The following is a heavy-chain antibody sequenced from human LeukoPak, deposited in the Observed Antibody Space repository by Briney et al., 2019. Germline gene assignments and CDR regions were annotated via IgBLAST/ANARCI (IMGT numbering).Heavy chain of an antibody. CDR1: GYTFTSYY. V-gene: IGHV1-2*02. Sequence: ASVKVSCKASGYTFTSYYMHWVRQAPGQGLEWIGWINPNNGGTNYAQIFQGRVTMTRDTSISTVYMDLSRLRSDDTAVYYCARGNPILRYFDWTTFDYWGQGTPVTVSS. CDR2: INPNNGGT. J-gene: IGHJ4*02. D-gene: IGHD3-9*01. CDR3: ARGNPILRYFDWTTFDY.